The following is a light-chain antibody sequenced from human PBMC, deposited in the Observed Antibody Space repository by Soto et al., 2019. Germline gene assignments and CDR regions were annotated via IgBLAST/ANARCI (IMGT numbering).Light chain of an antibody. CDR2: GAS. J-gene: IGKJ1*01. Sequence: EMVMTQSPATLSVSPGETATLSCRASQSVSTNLVWYQQKPGQAPRLLIYGASTRATGIPARFSGSGSGTAFTLTISRLQSEAVADYFRQQRYRGWTFGQGTKVEIK. V-gene: IGKV3-15*01. CDR1: QSVSTN. CDR3: QQRYRGWT.